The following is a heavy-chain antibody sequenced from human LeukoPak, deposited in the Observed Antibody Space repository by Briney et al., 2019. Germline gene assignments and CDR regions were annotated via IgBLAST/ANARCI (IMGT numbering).Heavy chain of an antibody. CDR1: GFTFSSYS. CDR3: ARDPTTMIVRGAFDI. CDR2: ISSSSSYI. J-gene: IGHJ3*02. D-gene: IGHD3-22*01. Sequence: GGSLRLSCAASGFTFSSYSMNWVRQAPGKGLEWVSSISSSSSYIYYADSVKGRFTISRDDAKNSLYLQVNSLRAEDTAVYYCARDPTTMIVRGAFDIWGQGTMVTVSS. V-gene: IGHV3-21*01.